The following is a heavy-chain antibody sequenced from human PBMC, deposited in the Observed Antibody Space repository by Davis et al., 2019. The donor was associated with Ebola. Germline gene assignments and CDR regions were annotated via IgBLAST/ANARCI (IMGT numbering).Heavy chain of an antibody. CDR2: IYPGDSDT. D-gene: IGHD5-18*01. J-gene: IGHJ4*02. V-gene: IGHV5-51*01. CDR1: GYRFTSSW. Sequence: GESLKISCEGSGYRFTSSWIGWVRQMPGKGLEWMGIIYPGDSDTRYSPSFQGQVTISADKSTNTAYLQWSSLRASDSAVYYCARRFNSYGYLVDYWGQGTLVTVSS. CDR3: ARRFNSYGYLVDY.